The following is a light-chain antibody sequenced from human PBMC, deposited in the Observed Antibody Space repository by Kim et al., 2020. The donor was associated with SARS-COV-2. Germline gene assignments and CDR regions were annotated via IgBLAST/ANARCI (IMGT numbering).Light chain of an antibody. CDR3: QKYYSAPWT. CDR1: QGITNS. Sequence: DIQMTQSPSSLSVSVGERVTITCRASQGITNSLAWYQQKPGKVPQLLIYAASALQSGIPSRFSGSGSGTDFTLTISSLQPEDVATYYCQKYYSAPWTFGQGTKVDIK. V-gene: IGKV1-27*01. J-gene: IGKJ1*01. CDR2: AAS.